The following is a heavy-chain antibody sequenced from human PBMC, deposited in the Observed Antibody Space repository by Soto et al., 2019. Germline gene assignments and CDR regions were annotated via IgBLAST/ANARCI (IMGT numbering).Heavy chain of an antibody. Sequence: TLSLTCAVSGGSTSSGGYSWSWIRQPPGKGLEWIGYIFYSGTTYYNPSLKSRVTISVDTSKNQFSLKLSSVTAADTAVYYCACIFSGGYSHGFYYHDTDVWGPGTPVTVSS. CDR2: IFYSGTT. V-gene: IGHV4-30-2*03. CDR1: GGSTSSGGYS. J-gene: IGHJ6*02. CDR3: ACIFSGGYSHGFYYHDTDV. D-gene: IGHD5-18*01.